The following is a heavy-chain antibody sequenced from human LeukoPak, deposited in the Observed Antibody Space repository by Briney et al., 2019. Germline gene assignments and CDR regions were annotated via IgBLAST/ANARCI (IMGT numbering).Heavy chain of an antibody. D-gene: IGHD3-22*01. Sequence: GGSLRLSCAASGFTFSSYEMNWVRQAPGKGLEWVSYISSSGSTMYYADSVKGRFTISRDNAKNSLYLQMNSLRAEDTAVYYCARPFFTNYDSSGYPDDAFDIWGQGTMVTVSS. J-gene: IGHJ3*02. V-gene: IGHV3-48*03. CDR1: GFTFSSYE. CDR3: ARPFFTNYDSSGYPDDAFDI. CDR2: ISSSGSTM.